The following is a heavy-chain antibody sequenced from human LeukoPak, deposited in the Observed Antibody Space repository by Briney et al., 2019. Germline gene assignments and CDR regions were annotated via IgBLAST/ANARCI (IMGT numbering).Heavy chain of an antibody. CDR1: GYTFTGYY. D-gene: IGHD6-19*01. J-gene: IGHJ5*02. Sequence: ASVKVSCKASGYTFTGYYMHWVRQAPGQGLEWMGWINPNSGGTNYAQKFQGWVTMTRDTSISTAYMELSRLRSDDTAVYYCAREAGSSGWYWFDPWGQRTLVTVSS. CDR2: INPNSGGT. CDR3: AREAGSSGWYWFDP. V-gene: IGHV1-2*04.